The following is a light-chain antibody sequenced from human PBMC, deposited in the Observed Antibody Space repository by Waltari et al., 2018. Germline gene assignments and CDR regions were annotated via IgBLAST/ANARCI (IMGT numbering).Light chain of an antibody. CDR3: QKYGRLPAT. Sequence: EIVLTQSPGTLSLSPGHRATLFCRASQSVGRTLAWYQQKPGQAPRLLIYDASTRATGIPDRFSATGSGTDFSLTISRLEPEDFAVYYCQKYGRLPATFGRGTTVEIK. V-gene: IGKV3-20*01. CDR2: DAS. J-gene: IGKJ1*01. CDR1: QSVGRT.